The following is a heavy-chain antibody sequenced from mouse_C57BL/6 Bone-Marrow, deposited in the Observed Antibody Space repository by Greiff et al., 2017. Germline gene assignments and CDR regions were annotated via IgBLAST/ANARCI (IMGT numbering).Heavy chain of an antibody. Sequence: QVQLQQSGAELVRPGASVTLSCKASGYTFTDYEMHWVKQTPVHGLEWIGAIDPETGGNAYNQQFKGKAILTADKSSLTAYMALRSLTSEYSAVYSCTSYSGYFDYWGPGTTLTVSS. J-gene: IGHJ2*01. D-gene: IGHD2-12*01. CDR1: GYTFTDYE. V-gene: IGHV1-15*01. CDR2: IDPETGGN. CDR3: TSYSGYFDY.